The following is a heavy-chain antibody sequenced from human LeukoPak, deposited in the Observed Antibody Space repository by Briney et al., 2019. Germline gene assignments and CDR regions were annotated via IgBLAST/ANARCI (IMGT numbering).Heavy chain of an antibody. D-gene: IGHD5-12*01. Sequence: PGGSLRLSCAASGFTFSSYSMNWVRQAPAKRLEWVSSISSSSSYIYYADSVKGRFTISRDNAKNSLYLQMNSLRAEDTAVYYCARVKEASAFDIWGQGTMITVSS. CDR1: GFTFSSYS. CDR3: ARVKEASAFDI. CDR2: ISSSSSYI. V-gene: IGHV3-21*01. J-gene: IGHJ3*02.